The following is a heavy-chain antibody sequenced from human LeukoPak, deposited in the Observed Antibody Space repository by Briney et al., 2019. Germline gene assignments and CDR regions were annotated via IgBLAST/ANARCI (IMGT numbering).Heavy chain of an antibody. CDR2: IYYSGST. D-gene: IGHD4-17*01. CDR3: ALVTTSFRSDNWFDP. J-gene: IGHJ5*02. V-gene: IGHV4-59*12. Sequence: SETLSLTCTVSGGSISSYYWSWIRQPPGKGLEWIGYIYYSGSTNYNPSLQSRVTISVDTSKNQFSLKLSSVTAADTAVYYCALVTTSFRSDNWFDPWGQGTLVTVSS. CDR1: GGSISSYY.